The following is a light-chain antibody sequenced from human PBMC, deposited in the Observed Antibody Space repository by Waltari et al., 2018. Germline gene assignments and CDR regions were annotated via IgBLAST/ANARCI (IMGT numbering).Light chain of an antibody. CDR3: QQLHTYPLT. J-gene: IGKJ4*01. CDR1: QDIGTY. V-gene: IGKV1-9*01. CDR2: AAS. Sequence: DIQLTQSPPFLSASVVRRVTVTCRASQDIGTYLAWYQKKPGQAPHLLIYAASPLHAGVPSRFSAGGSGTLFTLTINRLQPEDFATYYCQQLHTYPLTFGGGTEVEL.